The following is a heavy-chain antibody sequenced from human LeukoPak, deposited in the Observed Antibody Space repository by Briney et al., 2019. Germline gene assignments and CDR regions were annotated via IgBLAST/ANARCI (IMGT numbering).Heavy chain of an antibody. CDR1: GYSFTTYW. CDR2: ISPDDSDI. J-gene: IGHJ6*02. Sequence: PGQSLKISCKGSGYSFTTYWIAWVRQMPGRGLEWMGIISPDDSDIRYSPSFQGHVTISADKSISTAYLQWSSLQASDTAMYYCARQGFVASYGVDVWGRGTTVTVSS. CDR3: ARQGFVASYGVDV. V-gene: IGHV5-51*01.